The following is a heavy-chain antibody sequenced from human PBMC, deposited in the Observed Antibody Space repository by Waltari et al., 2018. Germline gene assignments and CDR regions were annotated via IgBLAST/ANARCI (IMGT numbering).Heavy chain of an antibody. CDR3: ARGLHSPESSGYQPLRY. CDR2: TYYSGSA. CDR1: GGSISSGGYH. Sequence: QVQLQESGPGLVKPSQTLSLTCSVSGGSISSGGYHLTWILQPPGKGLEWSGHTYYSGSANQQTALNCRVSILVDTSRNQFSRRLASVTAADTAVYFCARGLHSPESSGYQPLRYWGPGILVTVS. J-gene: IGHJ4*01. D-gene: IGHD3-22*01. V-gene: IGHV4-30-4*08.